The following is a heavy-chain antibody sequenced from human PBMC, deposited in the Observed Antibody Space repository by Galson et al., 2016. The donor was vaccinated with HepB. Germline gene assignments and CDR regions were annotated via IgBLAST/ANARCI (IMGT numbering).Heavy chain of an antibody. Sequence: SLRLSCAASGFTFDDYAISWVRQAPGKGLEWVSGINWKGGRTGYADSVKGRFTISRDNAKNSLYLQMNSLRAEDTALYHCARVRMAAAGFGGMDVWGQGTTVTVSS. J-gene: IGHJ6*02. CDR2: INWKGGRT. CDR3: ARVRMAAAGFGGMDV. D-gene: IGHD6-13*01. V-gene: IGHV3-20*01. CDR1: GFTFDDYA.